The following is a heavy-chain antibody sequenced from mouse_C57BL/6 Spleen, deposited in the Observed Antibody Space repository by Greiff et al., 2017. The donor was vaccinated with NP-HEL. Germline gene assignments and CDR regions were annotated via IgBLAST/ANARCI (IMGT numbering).Heavy chain of an antibody. CDR1: GFTFSSYG. J-gene: IGHJ2*01. V-gene: IGHV5-6*01. CDR3: ARQTSSYLYFDD. Sequence: VQLVESGGDLVKPGGSLKLSCAASGFTFSSYGMSWVRQTPDKRLEWVATISSGGSYTYYPDSVKGRFTISRDNAKNTLYLQMSSLKSEDTAMYYCARQTSSYLYFDDWGQGTTLTVAS. D-gene: IGHD1-1*01. CDR2: ISSGGSYT.